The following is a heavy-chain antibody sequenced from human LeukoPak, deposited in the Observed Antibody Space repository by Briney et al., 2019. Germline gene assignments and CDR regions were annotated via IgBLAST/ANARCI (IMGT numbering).Heavy chain of an antibody. D-gene: IGHD3-22*01. J-gene: IGHJ4*02. CDR2: IRYDGSNK. CDR3: ARHRYSSGLNYFDY. V-gene: IGHV3-30*02. Sequence: GGSLRLSCAASGFTFSSYGMHWVRQAPGKGLEWVAFIRYDGSNKYYADSVKGRFTISRDNSKNTLYLQMNSLRAEDTAVYYCARHRYSSGLNYFDYWGQGTLVTVSS. CDR1: GFTFSSYG.